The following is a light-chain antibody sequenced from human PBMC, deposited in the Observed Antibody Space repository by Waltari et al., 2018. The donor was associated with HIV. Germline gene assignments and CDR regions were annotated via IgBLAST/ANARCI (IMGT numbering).Light chain of an antibody. J-gene: IGKJ1*01. CDR2: GAS. Sequence: EIVMTQSPATLSVSPGERATLSCRASQSVSSNLAWYQQTPGQAPRLLIYGASTRATGIPARFSGSWSGTEFTLTISSLQSEDFAVYYCQHYNNWPLTFGQGTKVEVK. V-gene: IGKV3-15*01. CDR1: QSVSSN. CDR3: QHYNNWPLT.